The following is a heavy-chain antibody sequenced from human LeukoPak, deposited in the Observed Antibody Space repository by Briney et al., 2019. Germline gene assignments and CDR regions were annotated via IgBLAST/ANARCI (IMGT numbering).Heavy chain of an antibody. V-gene: IGHV3-48*03. Sequence: PGGSLRLSCAASGFTFSSYEMNWVRQAPGKGLEWVLYISSSGTTIYYADSVKGRFTISRDNTKNSLYLQMNSLRAEDTAVYYCARGPRDCSSTSCYLVLVQFHYWGQGTLVTVSS. CDR2: ISSSGTTI. CDR3: ARGPRDCSSTSCYLVLVQFHY. CDR1: GFTFSSYE. J-gene: IGHJ4*02. D-gene: IGHD2-2*01.